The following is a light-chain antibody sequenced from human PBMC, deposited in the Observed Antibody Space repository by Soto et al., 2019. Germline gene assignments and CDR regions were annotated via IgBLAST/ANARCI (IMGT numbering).Light chain of an antibody. CDR2: KAS. Sequence: DIQLTQSPSTLSASVGDRVTITCRASQSINGWLAWYQQKPGQAPNLLIYKASSLESGVPSRFSGSGSGTGFTLTITSLQADDFATYYCQQYNNYPWTFGQGTKVDIK. V-gene: IGKV1-5*03. CDR3: QQYNNYPWT. J-gene: IGKJ1*01. CDR1: QSINGW.